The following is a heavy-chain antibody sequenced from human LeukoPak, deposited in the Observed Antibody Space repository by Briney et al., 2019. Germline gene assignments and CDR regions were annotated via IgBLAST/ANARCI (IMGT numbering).Heavy chain of an antibody. V-gene: IGHV3-33*01. J-gene: IGHJ4*02. Sequence: AGGSLRLSCAASGFTFSSYVMHWVRQAPGKGLEWVAVIWYDGSNKYYADSVKGRFTISRDNSKNTLYLHMNSLRAEDTAVYYCARDIFDNIYPDYWGQGTLVTVSP. CDR3: ARDIFDNIYPDY. D-gene: IGHD2/OR15-2a*01. CDR1: GFTFSSYV. CDR2: IWYDGSNK.